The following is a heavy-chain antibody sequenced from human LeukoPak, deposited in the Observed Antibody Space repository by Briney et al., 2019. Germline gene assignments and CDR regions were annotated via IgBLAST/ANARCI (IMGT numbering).Heavy chain of an antibody. CDR1: GGTFSSYA. CDR3: ARAPPFQPGAFDI. V-gene: IGHV1-69*05. J-gene: IGHJ3*02. D-gene: IGHD1-14*01. Sequence: SVKVSCKASGGTFSSYAISWVRQAPGQGLEWMGGIIPIFGTANYAQKFQGRVTITTDESTSTAYMELSSLRSEDTAVYYCARAPPFQPGAFDIWGQGTMVTVSS. CDR2: IIPIFGTA.